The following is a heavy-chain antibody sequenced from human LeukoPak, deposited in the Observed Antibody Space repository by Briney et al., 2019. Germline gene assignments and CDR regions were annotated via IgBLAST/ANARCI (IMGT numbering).Heavy chain of an antibody. CDR1: GFTFSSYG. Sequence: GGSLRLSCVASGFTFSSYGMPWVRQAPGKGLEWVAVISYDGSNKYYADSVKGRFTISRDNSKNTLYLQMNSLRAEDTAVYYCAREGNRRSFDYRGQGTLVTVSS. D-gene: IGHD2/OR15-2a*01. V-gene: IGHV3-30*03. CDR3: AREGNRRSFDY. J-gene: IGHJ4*02. CDR2: ISYDGSNK.